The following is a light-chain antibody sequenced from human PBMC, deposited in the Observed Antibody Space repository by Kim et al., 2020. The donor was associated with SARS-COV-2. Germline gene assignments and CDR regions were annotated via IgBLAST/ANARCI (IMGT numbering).Light chain of an antibody. CDR2: YDS. CDR3: QVWDSSSDHPYWV. V-gene: IGLV3-21*04. Sequence: SYELTQPPSVSVAPGKTSRITCGGNNIGSKRVHWYQQKPGQAPVLVIYYDSDRPSGIPERFSGSNSGNTATLTISRVEAGDEADYYCQVWDSSSDHPYWVFGGGTQLTVL. J-gene: IGLJ3*02. CDR1: NIGSKR.